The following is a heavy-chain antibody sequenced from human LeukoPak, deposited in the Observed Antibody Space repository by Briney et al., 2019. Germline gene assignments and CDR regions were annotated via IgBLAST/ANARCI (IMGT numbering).Heavy chain of an antibody. V-gene: IGHV3-21*01. J-gene: IGHJ3*02. Sequence: GGSLRLSCAASGFTFSSYSMNWVRQAPGKGLEWVSSISSSSSYIYYADSVKGRFTISRDNAKNSLYLQMNSLRAEDTAVYYCARDRAGFRGAFDIRGQGTMVTVSS. CDR2: ISSSSSYI. CDR3: ARDRAGFRGAFDI. CDR1: GFTFSSYS. D-gene: IGHD3-10*01.